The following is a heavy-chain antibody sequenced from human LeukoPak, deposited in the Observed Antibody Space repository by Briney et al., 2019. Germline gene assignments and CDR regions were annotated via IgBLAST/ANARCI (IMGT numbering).Heavy chain of an antibody. Sequence: GGSLRLSCAASGFTFSSYGMHWVRQAPGKGLEWVAVISYDGSNRYYADSVKGRFTISRDNSKNTLYLQMNSLRAEDTAVYYCAKDYSSGWYNYYYYGMDVWGQGTTVTVSS. J-gene: IGHJ6*02. V-gene: IGHV3-30*18. CDR2: ISYDGSNR. CDR3: AKDYSSGWYNYYYYGMDV. CDR1: GFTFSSYG. D-gene: IGHD6-19*01.